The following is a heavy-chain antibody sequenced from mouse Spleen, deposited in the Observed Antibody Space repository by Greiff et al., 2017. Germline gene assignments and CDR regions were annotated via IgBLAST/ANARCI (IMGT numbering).Heavy chain of an antibody. J-gene: IGHJ4*01. CDR3: ARWESYYGNYVGAMDY. CDR2: ISSGSSTI. V-gene: IGHV5-17*01. D-gene: IGHD2-10*01. CDR1: GFTFSDYG. Sequence: EVPLVESGGGLVKPGGSLKLSCAASGFTFSDYGMHWVRQAPEQGLAWVAYISSGSSTIYYADTVKGRFTISRDNAKNTLFLQMTSLRSEDTAMYYCARWESYYGNYVGAMDYWGQGTSVTVSS.